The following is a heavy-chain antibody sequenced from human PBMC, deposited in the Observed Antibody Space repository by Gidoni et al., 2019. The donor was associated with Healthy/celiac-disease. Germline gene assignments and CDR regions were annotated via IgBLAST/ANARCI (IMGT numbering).Heavy chain of an antibody. CDR2: IKSKTDGGTT. V-gene: IGHV3-15*01. Sequence: LEWVGRIKSKTDGGTTDYAAPVKGRFTISRDDSKNTLYLQMNSLKTEDTAVYYCTTVRLVRNAFDIWGQGTMVTVSS. D-gene: IGHD3-9*01. J-gene: IGHJ3*02. CDR3: TTVRLVRNAFDI.